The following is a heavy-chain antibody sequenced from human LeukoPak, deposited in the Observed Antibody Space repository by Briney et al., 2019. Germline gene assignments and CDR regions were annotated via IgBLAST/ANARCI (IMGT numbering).Heavy chain of an antibody. V-gene: IGHV5-51*01. CDR2: IYPGDSDT. J-gene: IGHJ6*02. CDR1: GYSFTSYW. Sequence: GESLKISCKGSGYSFTSYWIGWVRQMPGKGLEWMGIIYPGDSDTRYSPSFQGQVTTSADKSISTAYLQWSSLKASDTAMYYCARNYYDSSVLYYGMDVWGQGTTVTISS. D-gene: IGHD3-22*01. CDR3: ARNYYDSSVLYYGMDV.